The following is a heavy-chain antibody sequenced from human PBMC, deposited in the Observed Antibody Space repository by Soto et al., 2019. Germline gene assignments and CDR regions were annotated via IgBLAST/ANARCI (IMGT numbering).Heavy chain of an antibody. CDR3: ARGYYDILTGYLEIPIDYGMDV. D-gene: IGHD3-9*01. J-gene: IGHJ6*02. CDR2: IYTSGST. V-gene: IGHV4-4*07. Sequence: QVQLQESGPGLVKPSETLSLTCTVSGGSISSYYWSWIRQPAGKGLEWIGRIYTSGSTNYNPSLKRRVTMSVDTSKNQFSLKLSSVTAADTAVYYCARGYYDILTGYLEIPIDYGMDVWGQGTTVTVSS. CDR1: GGSISSYY.